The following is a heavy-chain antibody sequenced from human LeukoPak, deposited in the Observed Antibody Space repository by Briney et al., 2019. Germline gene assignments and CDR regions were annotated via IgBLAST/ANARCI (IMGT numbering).Heavy chain of an antibody. CDR2: IKHDESET. J-gene: IGHJ4*02. V-gene: IGHV3-7*01. CDR3: ARDLNYYDSSGLDY. CDR1: GFTFSDFW. Sequence: SGGSLRLSCVASGFTFSDFWMSWVRQAPGKGLEWVASIKHDESETYYRDSVKGRFTISRDNAKNTLYLQMNSLRAEDTAVYYCARDLNYYDSSGLDYWGQGTLVTVSS. D-gene: IGHD3-22*01.